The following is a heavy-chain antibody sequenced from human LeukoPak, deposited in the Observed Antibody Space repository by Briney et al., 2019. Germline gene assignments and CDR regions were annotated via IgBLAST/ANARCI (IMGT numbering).Heavy chain of an antibody. CDR1: GYTFTGYY. D-gene: IGHD3-22*01. CDR3: ARGGDYYDGSGYYRT. J-gene: IGHJ5*02. Sequence: ASVKVSCKASGYTFTGYYMHWVRQAPGQGLEWMGWINPNSGGTNYAQKFQGRVTMTRDTSISTAYMELSRLRSDDTAVYYCARGGDYYDGSGYYRTWGQGTLVTVSS. CDR2: INPNSGGT. V-gene: IGHV1-2*02.